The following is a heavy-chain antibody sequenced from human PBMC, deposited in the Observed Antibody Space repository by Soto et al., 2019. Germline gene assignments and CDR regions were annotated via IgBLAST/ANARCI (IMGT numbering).Heavy chain of an antibody. D-gene: IGHD2-21*01. J-gene: IGHJ4*02. CDR2: IYTGDGS. CDR3: ARGTIYLDY. Sequence: EVQLVETGGGLIQPGGSLRLSCAASGLTVNTNYMTWVRQAPGKGLEWVSYIYTGDGSYYADSVKGRFTISVDNSKNTGLLQMYDLRAEHTAVYYSARGTIYLDYWGQGTLVTVSS. V-gene: IGHV3-53*02. CDR1: GLTVNTNY.